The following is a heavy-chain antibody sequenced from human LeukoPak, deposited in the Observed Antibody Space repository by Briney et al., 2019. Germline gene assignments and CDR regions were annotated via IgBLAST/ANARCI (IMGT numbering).Heavy chain of an antibody. CDR1: GGTFSSYA. V-gene: IGHV1-69*05. Sequence: GASVKVSCKASGGTFSSYAISWVRQAPGQGLEWIGRIIPIFGTANYAQKFQGRVTITTDESTRTAYMELSSLRSEDTAVYYCARRSDSSGYQDAFDVWGQGTMVTVSS. D-gene: IGHD3-22*01. CDR3: ARRSDSSGYQDAFDV. CDR2: IIPIFGTA. J-gene: IGHJ3*01.